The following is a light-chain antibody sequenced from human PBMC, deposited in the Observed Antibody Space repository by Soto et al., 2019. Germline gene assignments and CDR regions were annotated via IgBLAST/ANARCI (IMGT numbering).Light chain of an antibody. J-gene: IGKJ4*01. CDR2: DAS. Sequence: EIVLTQSPGTLSLSPGDRATLSCRASQSIGTFLAWYQQKPGQAPRILIYDASSRATGIPDRFSGSGSGTDFTLIISRLEPEDFAVYYCQRYGSSLPFGGGTKVEVK. V-gene: IGKV3-20*01. CDR1: QSIGTF. CDR3: QRYGSSLP.